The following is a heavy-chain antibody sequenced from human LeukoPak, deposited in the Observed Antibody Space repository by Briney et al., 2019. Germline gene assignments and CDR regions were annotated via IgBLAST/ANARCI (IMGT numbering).Heavy chain of an antibody. CDR2: INHSGST. D-gene: IGHD3-10*01. V-gene: IGHV4-34*01. J-gene: IGHJ6*03. CDR1: GGSFSGYY. CDR3: ARRGSSYYYYMDV. Sequence: PSETLSLTCAVYGGSFSGYYWSWIRQPPGKGLEWIGEINHSGSTNYNPSLKSRVTISVDTSKNQFSLKLSSVTAADTAVYYCARRGSSYYYYMDVWGHGTTVTVSS.